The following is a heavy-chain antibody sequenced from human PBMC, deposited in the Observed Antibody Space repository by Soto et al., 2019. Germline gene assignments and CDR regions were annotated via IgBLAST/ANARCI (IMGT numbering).Heavy chain of an antibody. D-gene: IGHD4-17*01. CDR3: TRDGRGLGRLPLFEY. J-gene: IGHJ4*02. CDR1: GFNVNSDY. Sequence: GGSLRLSCAASGFNVNSDYMNWVRQTPGKGREWVASIYSGETTYYADSVRGRFTISSDKSKNTLYFQLSSLRIEDTAVYYCTRDGRGLGRLPLFEYWGQGVLVTVSS. CDR2: IYSGETT. V-gene: IGHV3-53*01.